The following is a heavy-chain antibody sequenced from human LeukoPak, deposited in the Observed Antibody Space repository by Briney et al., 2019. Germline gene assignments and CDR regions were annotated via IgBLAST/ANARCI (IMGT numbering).Heavy chain of an antibody. J-gene: IGHJ4*02. Sequence: SEILSLTCTVSGGSISSSSYYWGWIRQPPGKGLEWIGSIYYSGSTYYNPSLKSRVTISVDTSKNQFSLKLSSVTAADTAVYYCARQLGYCSSTSCYADKVDYWGQGTLVTVSS. D-gene: IGHD2-2*01. CDR3: ARQLGYCSSTSCYADKVDY. V-gene: IGHV4-39*01. CDR1: GGSISSSSYY. CDR2: IYYSGST.